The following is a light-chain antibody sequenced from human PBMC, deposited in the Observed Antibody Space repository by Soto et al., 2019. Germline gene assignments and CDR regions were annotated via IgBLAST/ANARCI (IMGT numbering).Light chain of an antibody. CDR3: QHYHHYPWT. J-gene: IGKJ1*01. V-gene: IGKV1-5*03. CDR2: KAS. Sequence: DIQMTQSPSMLSASVGDRVIMTCRASQHVNDWLAWYHQRPGKAPELLIYKASTLQSGVPSRFSGTGFGAEFTLTISSLQPDDLGTYYCQHYHHYPWTFVHGTKVEV. CDR1: QHVNDW.